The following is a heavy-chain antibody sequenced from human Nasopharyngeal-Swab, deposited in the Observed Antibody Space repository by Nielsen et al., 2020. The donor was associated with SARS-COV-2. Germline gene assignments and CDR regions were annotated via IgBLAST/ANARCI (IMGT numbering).Heavy chain of an antibody. V-gene: IGHV1-58*01. J-gene: IGHJ3*02. CDR1: GFTFTASA. CDR3: ARGHYYDSSGSFAFDI. D-gene: IGHD3-22*01. CDR2: IVVGTGNT. Sequence: SVKVSCKASGFTFTASAVQWVRQARGQRLEWIGWIVVGTGNTKSAQNFQERVTLTRDMSTTTAYLELSSLRSEDTAVYYCARGHYYDSSGSFAFDIWGQGTMVTVSS.